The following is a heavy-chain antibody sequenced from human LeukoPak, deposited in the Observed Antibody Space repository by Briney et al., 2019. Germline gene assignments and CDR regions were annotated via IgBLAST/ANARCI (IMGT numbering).Heavy chain of an antibody. CDR2: IRPSGDNT. V-gene: IGHV3-23*01. J-gene: IGHJ5*02. CDR3: ARVDGWHWFDP. D-gene: IGHD5-12*01. CDR1: GFTFSSYD. Sequence: PGGSLRLSCAASGFTFSSYDMTWVRQAPGRWLEWVSSIRPSGDNTYYGDSVKGRFTISRDNSKNTVYLQMNNMRVDDTAVYYCARVDGWHWFDPWGQGTLVTVSS.